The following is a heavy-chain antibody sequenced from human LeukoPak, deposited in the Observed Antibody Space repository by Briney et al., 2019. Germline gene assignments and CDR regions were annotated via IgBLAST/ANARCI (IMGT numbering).Heavy chain of an antibody. V-gene: IGHV4-59*12. CDR1: GGSISSYY. D-gene: IGHD4-23*01. Sequence: PSETLSLTCTVSGGSISSYYWSWIRQPPGKGLEWIGYIYYSGSTNYNPSLKSRVTISVDTSKNQFSLKLTSVTVADTAVYYCARGTPGYDYWGQGTLVTVSS. J-gene: IGHJ4*02. CDR2: IYYSGST. CDR3: ARGTPGYDY.